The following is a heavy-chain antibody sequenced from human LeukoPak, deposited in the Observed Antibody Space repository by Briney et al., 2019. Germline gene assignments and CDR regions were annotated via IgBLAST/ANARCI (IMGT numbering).Heavy chain of an antibody. Sequence: ASVTVSCTASGGTFSIYAISWVRQAPGQGLEWMGRIIPILGIANYAQKFQGRVTITADKSTSTAYMELSSLRSEDTAVYYCASDSSGYYHLYYFDYWGQGTLVTVSS. CDR1: GGTFSIYA. J-gene: IGHJ4*02. CDR2: IIPILGIA. CDR3: ASDSSGYYHLYYFDY. V-gene: IGHV1-69*04. D-gene: IGHD3-22*01.